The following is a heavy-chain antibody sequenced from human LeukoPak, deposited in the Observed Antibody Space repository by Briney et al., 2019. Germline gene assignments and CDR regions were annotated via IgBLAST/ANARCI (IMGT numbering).Heavy chain of an antibody. J-gene: IGHJ4*02. CDR1: GYTFTSYG. V-gene: IGHV1-2*02. Sequence: ASVKVSCKASGYTFTSYGISWVRQAPGQGLEWMGWINPKNGDTRYARKFKGRVTLTRDTSITTAYMDLSSLTSDDTAVYYCARGDSGSSGNRLRDDWGQGTLVIVFS. CDR3: ARGDSGSSGNRLRDD. D-gene: IGHD3-22*01. CDR2: INPKNGDT.